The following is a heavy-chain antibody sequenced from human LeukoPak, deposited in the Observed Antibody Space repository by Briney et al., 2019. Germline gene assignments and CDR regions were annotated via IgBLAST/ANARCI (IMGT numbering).Heavy chain of an antibody. CDR3: SRQLVGTASIDD. CDR2: IRSKVDNYAT. CDR1: GFTFSGSP. D-gene: IGHD1-26*01. J-gene: IGHJ4*02. Sequence: GGSLTLSCAASGFTFSGSPMHWVRQASGKGLEWVGRIRSKVDNYATGYGASVKGRFTISRDDSRNTAYLQMNSLKAEDTAVYYCSRQLVGTASIDDWGQGTPVTVSS. V-gene: IGHV3-73*01.